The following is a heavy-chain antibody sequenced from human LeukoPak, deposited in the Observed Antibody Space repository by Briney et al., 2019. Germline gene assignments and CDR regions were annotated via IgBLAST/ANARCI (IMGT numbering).Heavy chain of an antibody. CDR2: ISSSSSYI. D-gene: IGHD6-19*01. V-gene: IGHV3-21*01. CDR1: GFTFSSYS. CDR3: ARKPISSGWYFDY. Sequence: GGSLRLSCAASGFTFSSYSMNWVRQAPGKGLEWVSSISSSSSYIYYADSVKGRFTISRDNAKNSLYLQMNSLRAEDTAVYYCARKPISSGWYFDYWGQGTLVTVSS. J-gene: IGHJ4*02.